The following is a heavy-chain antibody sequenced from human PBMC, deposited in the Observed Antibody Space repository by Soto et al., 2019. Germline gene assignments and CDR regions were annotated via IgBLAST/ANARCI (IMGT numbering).Heavy chain of an antibody. D-gene: IGHD3-22*01. Sequence: PGGSLRLSCSASGFTFSSYAMHWVRQAPGKGLEYVSAISSIGGSTYYADSVKGRFTISRDNSKNTLYLQMSSLRAEDTAVYYCVKGKRVIRVYYRHSPHYYYYGRDVWAKGTRFTVP. J-gene: IGHJ6*04. CDR1: GFTFSSYA. CDR3: VKGKRVIRVYYRHSPHYYYYGRDV. CDR2: ISSIGGST. V-gene: IGHV3-64D*06.